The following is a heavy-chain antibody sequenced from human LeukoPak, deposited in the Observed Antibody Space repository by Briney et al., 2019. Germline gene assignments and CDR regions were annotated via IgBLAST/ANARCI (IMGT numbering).Heavy chain of an antibody. J-gene: IGHJ3*01. V-gene: IGHV1-18*01. CDR2: ISGRNGAA. D-gene: IGHD3-22*01. Sequence: ASVTVSCKTSGYTFTSYAISWVRQAPGQGLEWMGWISGRNGAADYAHKLQGRVTMTTDTSTNTAYMELRSLRPDDTAMYYCARDFTTIIAVNTPAFDLWGQGTMVTVSS. CDR1: GYTFTSYA. CDR3: ARDFTTIIAVNTPAFDL.